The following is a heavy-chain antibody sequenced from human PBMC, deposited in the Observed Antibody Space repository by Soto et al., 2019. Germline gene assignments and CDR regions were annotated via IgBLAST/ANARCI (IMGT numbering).Heavy chain of an antibody. J-gene: IGHJ6*02. V-gene: IGHV1-8*01. CDR3: ARGRKSFDVLTGVYDYGMDV. CDR2: MNPSSGNT. D-gene: IGHD3-9*01. Sequence: ASVKVSCKASGYTFTNYDIDWVRQATGQGLEWMGWMNPSSGNTGYAQKFQGRVTMTRNTSITTAYMELSRLSSEDTAVYYCARGRKSFDVLTGVYDYGMDVWG. CDR1: GYTFTNYD.